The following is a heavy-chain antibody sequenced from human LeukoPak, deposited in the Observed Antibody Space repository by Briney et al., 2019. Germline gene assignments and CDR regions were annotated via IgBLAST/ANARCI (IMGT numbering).Heavy chain of an antibody. CDR2: IRGNGET. Sequence: GGSLRLSCAASGLSFSSFAMSWVRQGPARGLEWVSSIRGNGETFYADSVKGRFTISRDNSKNTLYLQMNTLRVEDTAVYYCTKGARMGSLEPPDYWGQGTLVTVSS. D-gene: IGHD1-1*01. CDR1: GLSFSSFA. V-gene: IGHV3-23*01. J-gene: IGHJ4*02. CDR3: TKGARMGSLEPPDY.